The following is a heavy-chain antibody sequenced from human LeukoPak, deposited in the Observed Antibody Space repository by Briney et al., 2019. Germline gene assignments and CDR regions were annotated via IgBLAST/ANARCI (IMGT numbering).Heavy chain of an antibody. CDR2: ISAYNGNT. D-gene: IGHD3-3*01. J-gene: IGHJ6*02. Sequence: ASVNVSFTASGYTFTIYGISWVRQAPGQGLEWMGWISAYNGNTNYAQKLQGRVTMTTDTSTSTAYMELRSLRSDDTAVYYCARDWRHYDFWSGYYTDYYYYGMDVWGQGTTVTVSS. V-gene: IGHV1-18*01. CDR3: ARDWRHYDFWSGYYTDYYYYGMDV. CDR1: GYTFTIYG.